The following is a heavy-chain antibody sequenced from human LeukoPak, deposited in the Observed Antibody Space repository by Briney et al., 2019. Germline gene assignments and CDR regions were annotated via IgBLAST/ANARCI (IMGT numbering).Heavy chain of an antibody. CDR1: GVPISSGGYS. V-gene: IGHV4-30-2*01. Sequence: SQTPSLTCAVSGVPISSGGYSWSWLRQPPGQGLEWLGDIYHTGSTDYNPSPKSRLTISLDGSKNQFSLEVTSVTAADTAVYYCARAVSIVGLYYFDLWGRGTLVTVSS. D-gene: IGHD3-3*01. CDR3: ARAVSIVGLYYFDL. J-gene: IGHJ2*01. CDR2: IYHTGST.